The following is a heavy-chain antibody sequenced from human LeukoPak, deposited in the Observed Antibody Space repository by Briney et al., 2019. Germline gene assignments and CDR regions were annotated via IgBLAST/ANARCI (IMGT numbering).Heavy chain of an antibody. V-gene: IGHV3-30*02. CDR2: IQYDGDNK. CDR1: GFTFTRSA. CDR3: AKRWDSTWSYFDL. D-gene: IGHD1-26*01. Sequence: GGSLRLSCVASGFTFTRSAMHWVSQAPGKGLEWVAFIQYDGDNKYYADSVKGRFTISRDDSQNTLYLQMNSLTVEDTAVYYCAKRWDSTWSYFDLWGQGTLVTVSS. J-gene: IGHJ4*02.